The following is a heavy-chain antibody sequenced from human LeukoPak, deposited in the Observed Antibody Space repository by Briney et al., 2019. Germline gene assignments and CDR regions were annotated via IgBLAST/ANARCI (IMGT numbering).Heavy chain of an antibody. J-gene: IGHJ5*02. Sequence: GASVKVSCKASGYTFTGYYMHCVRQAPGQGLEWMGWINPNSGGTNYAQKFQGRVTMTRDTSISTAYMELSRLRSDDTAVYYCAREGVPAALKNWFDPWGQGTLVTVSS. CDR3: AREGVPAALKNWFDP. V-gene: IGHV1-2*02. CDR2: INPNSGGT. D-gene: IGHD2-2*01. CDR1: GYTFTGYY.